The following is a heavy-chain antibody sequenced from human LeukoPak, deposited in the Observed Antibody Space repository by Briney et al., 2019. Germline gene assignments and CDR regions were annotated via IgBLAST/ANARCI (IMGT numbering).Heavy chain of an antibody. CDR3: AKERWEPAFDY. CDR1: GFTFSGYW. CDR2: INHDGSGK. Sequence: GGSLRLSCAASGFTFSGYWMSWVRQAPGKGLEWVANINHDGSGKYYVDSVKGRFTISRDNTENSLYLHMNSLRAEDTAVYYCAKERWEPAFDYWGQGTLVTVSS. D-gene: IGHD1-26*01. V-gene: IGHV3-7*01. J-gene: IGHJ4*02.